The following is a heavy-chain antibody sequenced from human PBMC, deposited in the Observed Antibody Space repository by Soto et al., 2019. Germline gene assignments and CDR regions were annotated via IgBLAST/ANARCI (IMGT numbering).Heavy chain of an antibody. D-gene: IGHD1-26*01. CDR3: SRDWDRGGGSYLWTFDL. CDR2: ISDDGSYR. J-gene: IGHJ2*01. CDR1: GFALTTYA. V-gene: IGHV3-30-3*01. Sequence: QEQLVESGGGVVQPGRTLRLSCAASGFALTTYAMHWVRQAPGTGLEVVAIISDDGSYRSYGDSVKGRFTISIDTSENSRYLPLYTLRSVDTAVSSCSRDWDRGGGSYLWTFDLWGRGTMVSFSS.